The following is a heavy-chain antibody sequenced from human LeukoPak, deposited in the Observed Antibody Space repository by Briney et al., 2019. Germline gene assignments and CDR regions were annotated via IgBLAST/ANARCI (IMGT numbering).Heavy chain of an antibody. CDR3: ASAKDMD. CDR2: SRSYSGEI. V-gene: IGHV3-21*01. CDR1: GFTFSTHS. J-gene: IGHJ4*02. Sequence: GGSLRLSCRTAGFTFSTHSMNWGRQAPGKGLEWVASSRSYSGEIYYADSVKGRFTISRDNAKNTLCLQMNILRAADTAIYYCASAKDMDWGQRTLVTVSS.